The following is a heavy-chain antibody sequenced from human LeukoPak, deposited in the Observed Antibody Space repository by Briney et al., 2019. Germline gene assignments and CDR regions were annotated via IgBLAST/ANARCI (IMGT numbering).Heavy chain of an antibody. CDR1: GFTFSGYA. V-gene: IGHV3-30*04. J-gene: IGHJ4*02. CDR3: AKDSFSSQQLAPGYFDY. CDR2: FSYGGSKQ. D-gene: IGHD6-13*01. Sequence: GGSLTLSCAASGFTFSGYAVHWVRQAPGKGLEGVAAFSYGGSKQYYADSVKGRFTISRDNSKNTLYLQMNSLRAEDTAVYYCAKDSFSSQQLAPGYFDYWGQGTLVTVSS.